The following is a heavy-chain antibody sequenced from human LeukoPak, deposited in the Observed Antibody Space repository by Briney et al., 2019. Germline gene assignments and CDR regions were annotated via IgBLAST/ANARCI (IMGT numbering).Heavy chain of an antibody. CDR2: ISSSSSYI. CDR1: GFTFSSYS. J-gene: IGHJ6*02. Sequence: GSLRLSCAAFGFTFSSYSMNWVRQAPGKGLEWVSSISSSSSYIYYADSVKGRFTISRDNAKNSLYLQMNSLRAEDTAVYYCARDSAGLTCFNVWGQGTTVTVSS. V-gene: IGHV3-21*01. D-gene: IGHD1-14*01. CDR3: ARDSAGLTCFNV.